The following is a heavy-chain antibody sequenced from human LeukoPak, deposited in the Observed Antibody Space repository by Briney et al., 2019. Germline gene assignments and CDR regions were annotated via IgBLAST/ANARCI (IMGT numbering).Heavy chain of an antibody. J-gene: IGHJ4*02. V-gene: IGHV1-8*01. CDR2: MNPNSGNT. D-gene: IGHD2-2*02. CDR3: ARASKYQLLYDSDY. Sequence: ASVRLSCTASGYTFTSYDINWVRQAPGQGLEWMGWMNPNSGNTAYAQKFQGRVTMTRNTSISTAYRELSSLRSEDRAVYYCARASKYQLLYDSDYWGQGTLVTVSS. CDR1: GYTFTSYD.